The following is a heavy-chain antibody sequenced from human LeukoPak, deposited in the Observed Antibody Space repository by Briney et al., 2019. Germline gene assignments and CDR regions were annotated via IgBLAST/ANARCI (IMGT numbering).Heavy chain of an antibody. CDR2: ISGSGGST. V-gene: IGHV3-23*01. CDR1: GFTFSSYA. CDR3: AKGSAYYYYGMDV. J-gene: IGHJ6*02. Sequence: LPGGSLRLSCAASGFTFSSYAMNWVRQAPGKGLEWVSAISGSGGSTYYADSVKGRFTISRDNSKNTLYLQMNSLRAEDTAVYYCAKGSAYYYYGMDVWGQGTTVTVSS.